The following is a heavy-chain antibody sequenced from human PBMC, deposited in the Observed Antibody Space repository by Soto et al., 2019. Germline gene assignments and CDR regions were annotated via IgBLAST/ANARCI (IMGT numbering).Heavy chain of an antibody. J-gene: IGHJ4*02. D-gene: IGHD4-17*01. V-gene: IGHV1-18*01. CDR1: GYTFTSYG. Sequence: ASVKVSCKASGYTFTSYGISWVRQAPGQGLEWMGWISAYNGNTNYARKLQGRVTMTTDTSTSTAYMELRSLRSDDTAVYYCARWGNDYGDYVGYYWGQGTLVTVSS. CDR2: ISAYNGNT. CDR3: ARWGNDYGDYVGYY.